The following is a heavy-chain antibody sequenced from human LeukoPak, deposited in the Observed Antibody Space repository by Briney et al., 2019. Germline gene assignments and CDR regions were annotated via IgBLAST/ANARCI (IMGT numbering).Heavy chain of an antibody. Sequence: SETLSHTCTVSGGSISSYYWNWIRQPPGKGLEWIGYIYYSGSTNYNPSLKSRVTISVDTSKNQFSLKLSSVTAADTAVYYCARARDGILPYYWGQGTLVTVSS. V-gene: IGHV4-59*01. J-gene: IGHJ4*02. CDR3: ARARDGILPYY. D-gene: IGHD2-21*02. CDR1: GGSISSYY. CDR2: IYYSGST.